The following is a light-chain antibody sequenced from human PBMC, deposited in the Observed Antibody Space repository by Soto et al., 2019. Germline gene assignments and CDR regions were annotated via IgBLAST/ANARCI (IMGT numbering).Light chain of an antibody. J-gene: IGKJ4*01. CDR3: QQYNNRPLT. CDR1: QSIGSN. V-gene: IGKV3-15*01. CDR2: AAS. Sequence: EIVMTQSPATLSVSPGERATLSCRASQSIGSNLAWYQQKPGQAPRLLIYAASTRATGIPARFSGSGSGTEFTLTISNLQSEDFAVYYCQQYNNRPLTFGGGTKVDIK.